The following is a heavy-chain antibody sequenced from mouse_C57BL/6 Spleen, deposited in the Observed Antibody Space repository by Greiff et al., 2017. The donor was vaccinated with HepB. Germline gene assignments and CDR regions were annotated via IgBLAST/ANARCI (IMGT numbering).Heavy chain of an antibody. D-gene: IGHD1-1*01. V-gene: IGHV2-2*01. CDR1: GFSLTSYG. Sequence: QVQLQQSGPGLVQPSQSLSITCTVSGFSLTSYGVHWVRQSPGKGLEWLGVIWSGGSTDYNAAFISRLSISKDNSKSQVFFKMNSLQADDTAIYYCARNIYYYGSSLYARDYWGQGTSVTVSS. CDR2: IWSGGST. J-gene: IGHJ4*01. CDR3: ARNIYYYGSSLYARDY.